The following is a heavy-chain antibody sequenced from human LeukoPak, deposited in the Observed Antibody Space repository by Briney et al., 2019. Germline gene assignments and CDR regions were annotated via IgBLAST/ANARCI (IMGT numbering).Heavy chain of an antibody. D-gene: IGHD2-2*01. J-gene: IGHJ4*02. Sequence: GASVTVSCKASGATFTTYAIIWVRQAPGQGLEWMGGIIPVFGTANYAQRFQGRVTITTDESTSTAYMELTSLRSEDTAVYYCARGYCSSTSCFLDYWGQGTLVTVSS. V-gene: IGHV1-69*05. CDR1: GATFTTYA. CDR2: IIPVFGTA. CDR3: ARGYCSSTSCFLDY.